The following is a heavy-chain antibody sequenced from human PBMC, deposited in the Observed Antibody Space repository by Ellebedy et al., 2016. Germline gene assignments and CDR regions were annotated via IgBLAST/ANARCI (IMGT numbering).Heavy chain of an antibody. CDR2: RYYSGSS. J-gene: IGHJ4*02. CDR1: GGSISSYY. Sequence: SETLSLXXTVSGGSISSYYWSWIRQPPGKGLEWIGYRYYSGSSNSNPSLKSRVTISVDTSKNLFSLKLTSVTAADTAVYYCARDNSNYVGFDYWGQGTLVTVSS. D-gene: IGHD4-11*01. CDR3: ARDNSNYVGFDY. V-gene: IGHV4-59*12.